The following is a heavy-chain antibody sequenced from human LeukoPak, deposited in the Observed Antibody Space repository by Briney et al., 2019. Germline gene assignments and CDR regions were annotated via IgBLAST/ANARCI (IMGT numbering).Heavy chain of an antibody. CDR2: ISGSGGST. D-gene: IGHD3-10*01. CDR3: AKEPSMWFGELLYRGLDP. Sequence: PGGSLRLSCAASGFTFSSYAMSWVRQAPGKGLEWVSAISGSGGSTYYADSVKGRFTISRDNSKNTLYLQMNSLRAEDTAVYYCAKEPSMWFGELLYRGLDPWGQGTLVTVSS. V-gene: IGHV3-23*01. CDR1: GFTFSSYA. J-gene: IGHJ5*02.